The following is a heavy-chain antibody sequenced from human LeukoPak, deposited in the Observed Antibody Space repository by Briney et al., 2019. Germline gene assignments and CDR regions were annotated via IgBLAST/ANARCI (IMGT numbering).Heavy chain of an antibody. CDR3: ASQLRFWGDYYMDV. Sequence: GGSLRLSCAASGLTVSSTYMSWVRQAPGKGLEWDSVIFSGGDTYYADSVKGRFSSSRDSSKNTLYLQMNSLRAEDTAVYYCASQLRFWGDYYMDVWGKGTTVTVSS. V-gene: IGHV3-53*01. CDR1: GLTVSSTY. CDR2: IFSGGDT. J-gene: IGHJ6*03. D-gene: IGHD3-3*01.